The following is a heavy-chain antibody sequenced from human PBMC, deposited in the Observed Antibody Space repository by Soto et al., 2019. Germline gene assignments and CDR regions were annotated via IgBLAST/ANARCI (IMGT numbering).Heavy chain of an antibody. V-gene: IGHV1-69*13. D-gene: IGHD2-21*02. CDR2: IIPIFGTA. Sequence: ASVKVSCXASGGTFSSYAXSWVRQAAGRGLEWMGGIIPIFGTANYAQKFQGRVTITADESTSTAYMELSSLRSEDTGVYYCAGESRGGDNWHDAFDIXVQGTXXTXSS. CDR3: AGESRGGDNWHDAFDI. J-gene: IGHJ3*02. CDR1: GGTFSSYA.